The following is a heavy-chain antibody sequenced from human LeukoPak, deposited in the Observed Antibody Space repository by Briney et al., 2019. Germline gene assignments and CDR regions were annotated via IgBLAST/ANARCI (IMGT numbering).Heavy chain of an antibody. D-gene: IGHD6-13*01. J-gene: IGHJ4*02. CDR1: GYTFTSYG. Sequence: ASVKVSCKASGYTFTSYGISWVRQAPGQGREWMGWISAYNGNTNYAQKLQGRVTMTTDTSTSTAYMELRSLRSDDTAVYYCARDVASAPDTYSSSSGLLSYWGQGTLVTVSS. CDR3: ARDVASAPDTYSSSSGLLSY. CDR2: ISAYNGNT. V-gene: IGHV1-18*01.